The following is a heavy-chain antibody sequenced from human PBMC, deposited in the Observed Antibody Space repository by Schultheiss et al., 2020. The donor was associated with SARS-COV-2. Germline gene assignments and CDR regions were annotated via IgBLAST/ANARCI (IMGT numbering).Heavy chain of an antibody. V-gene: IGHV3-23*01. Sequence: GGSLRLSCAASGLTVSSNYMSWVRQAPGKGLEWVSAISGSGGSTYYADSVKGRFTISRDNSKNTLYLQMNSLRAEDTAVYYCAKPGAPYCSGGSCYSWSYWGQGTLVTVSS. J-gene: IGHJ4*02. CDR3: AKPGAPYCSGGSCYSWSY. CDR1: GLTVSSNY. CDR2: ISGSGGST. D-gene: IGHD2-15*01.